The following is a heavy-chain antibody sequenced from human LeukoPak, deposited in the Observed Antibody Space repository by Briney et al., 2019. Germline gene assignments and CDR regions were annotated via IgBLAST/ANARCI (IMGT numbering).Heavy chain of an antibody. CDR3: ATDGTAGSLYYYYGMDV. CDR2: FDPEDGET. Sequence: VSVKVSCKVSGYTLTELSMHWVRQAPGKGLEWMGGFDPEDGETIYAQKFQGRVTMTEDTSTDTAYMELSSLRSEDTAVYYCATDGTAGSLYYYYGMDVWGKGTTVTVSS. CDR1: GYTLTELS. V-gene: IGHV1-24*01. J-gene: IGHJ6*04. D-gene: IGHD6-25*01.